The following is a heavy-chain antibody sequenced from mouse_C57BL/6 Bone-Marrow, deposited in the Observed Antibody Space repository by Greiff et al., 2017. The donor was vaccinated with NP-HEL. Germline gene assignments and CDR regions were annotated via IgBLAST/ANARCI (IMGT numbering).Heavy chain of an antibody. CDR3: ARLRRGSREAMDF. D-gene: IGHD2-4*01. CDR2: IWGVGST. Sequence: QVQLKESGPGLVAPSQSLSITCTVSGFSLTSYGVDWVRQSPGKGLEWLGVIWGVGSTNYNSALKSRLSISKDNSKSQLFLKMNSLQTDDTARDYCARLRRGSREAMDFWGQGTSVTVSS. V-gene: IGHV2-6*01. CDR1: GFSLTSYG. J-gene: IGHJ4*01.